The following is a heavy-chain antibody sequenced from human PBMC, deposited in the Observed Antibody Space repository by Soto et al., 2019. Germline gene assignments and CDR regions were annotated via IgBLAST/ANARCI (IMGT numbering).Heavy chain of an antibody. J-gene: IGHJ4*02. CDR2: ISWDGGST. Sequence: GGSLRLSCAVSGFTFDDYTMHWVRQAPGKGLEWLSLISWDGGSTYYADSVKGRFTISRDNSKNSLFLQMNSLRAEDTALYYCAKDIAGSGWYSLDYWGQGTLVTVSS. CDR1: GFTFDDYT. V-gene: IGHV3-43*01. D-gene: IGHD6-19*01. CDR3: AKDIAGSGWYSLDY.